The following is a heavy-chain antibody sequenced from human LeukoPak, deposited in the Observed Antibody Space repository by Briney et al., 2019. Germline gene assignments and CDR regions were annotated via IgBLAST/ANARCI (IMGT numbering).Heavy chain of an antibody. CDR1: GGSFSNYD. D-gene: IGHD3-22*01. Sequence: ASVKVSCKASGGSFSNYDIHWVRQAPGQGLEWMGRIIPILGITTYAQKFQGRVTITADKSTSTAYMELSSLRTEDSAVFYCARGRLTYYDSSGDYYYNYGMDVWGQGTTVTVSS. CDR2: IIPILGIT. J-gene: IGHJ6*02. CDR3: ARGRLTYYDSSGDYYYNYGMDV. V-gene: IGHV1-69*04.